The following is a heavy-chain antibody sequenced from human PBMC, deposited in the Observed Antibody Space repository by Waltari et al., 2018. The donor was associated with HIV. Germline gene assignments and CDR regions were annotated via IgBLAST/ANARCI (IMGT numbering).Heavy chain of an antibody. CDR2: IYNSGST. D-gene: IGHD3-22*01. CDR3: ARGRHSSGYSLWYFDL. CDR1: GGSVSSYY. J-gene: IGHJ2*01. Sequence: QVQLQESGPGLVKPSETLSLTCTVSGGSVSSYYWNWFRQPPGKGLEWIAYIYNSGSTNYNPSLKSRVTISVDTSKNQFSLELSSVTAADTAVYYCARGRHSSGYSLWYFDLWDRGTLVTVSS. V-gene: IGHV4-59*02.